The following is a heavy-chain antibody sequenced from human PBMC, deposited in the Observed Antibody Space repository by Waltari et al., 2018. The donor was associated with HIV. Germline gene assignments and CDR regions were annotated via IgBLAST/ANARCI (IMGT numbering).Heavy chain of an antibody. CDR3: ARSGYSSGWFNSDFDY. CDR1: GYTFTGYY. J-gene: IGHJ4*02. CDR2: INPNSGGT. Sequence: QVQLVQSGAEVKKPGASVKVSCKASGYTFTGYYMHWVRQAPGQGLEWMGWINPNSGGTNYAQKFQGWVTMTRDTSISTAYMELSRLRSDDTAVYYCARSGYSSGWFNSDFDYWGQGTLVTVSS. V-gene: IGHV1-2*04. D-gene: IGHD6-19*01.